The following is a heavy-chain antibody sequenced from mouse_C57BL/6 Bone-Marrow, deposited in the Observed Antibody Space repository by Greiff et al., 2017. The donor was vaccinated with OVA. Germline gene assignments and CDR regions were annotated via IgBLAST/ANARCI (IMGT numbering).Heavy chain of an antibody. J-gene: IGHJ3*01. CDR1: GYTFTSYG. Sequence: QVQLQQSGAELARPGASVKLSCKASGYTFTSYGISWVKQRTGQGLEWIGEIYPRSGNTYYNEKFKGKATLTADKSSITAYMELLCLTSEDSAVYFCADYYGSSPFAYWGQGTLVTVSA. D-gene: IGHD1-1*01. CDR3: ADYYGSSPFAY. V-gene: IGHV1-81*01. CDR2: IYPRSGNT.